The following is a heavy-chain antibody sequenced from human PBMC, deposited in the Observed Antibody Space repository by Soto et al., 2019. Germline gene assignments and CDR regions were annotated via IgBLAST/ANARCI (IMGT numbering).Heavy chain of an antibody. J-gene: IGHJ3*02. CDR3: AGDVTGDTAFDI. V-gene: IGHV1-69*06. D-gene: IGHD2-21*02. Sequence: SAKLSCKASVCTYSRYAISWVRQAPGQGLEWMGGIIPIFGTANYAQKFQGRVTITADKSTSTAYMELSSLRSEDTAVHYCAGDVTGDTAFDIWGQGTMVTVSS. CDR1: VCTYSRYA. CDR2: IIPIFGTA.